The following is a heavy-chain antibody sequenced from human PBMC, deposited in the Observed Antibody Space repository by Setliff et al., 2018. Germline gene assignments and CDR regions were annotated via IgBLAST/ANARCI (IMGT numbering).Heavy chain of an antibody. D-gene: IGHD6-13*01. J-gene: IGHJ4*02. Sequence: SVKVSCKASGYTFGAHYIHWVRQAPGQGLEWMGGIIPIFGTANYAQKFQGRVTITADESTSTAYMELSSLRSEDTAVYYCARPTPGYSSSWFADWGQGTLVTSPQ. CDR3: ARPTPGYSSSWFAD. CDR2: IIPIFGTA. V-gene: IGHV1-69*13. CDR1: GYTFGAHY.